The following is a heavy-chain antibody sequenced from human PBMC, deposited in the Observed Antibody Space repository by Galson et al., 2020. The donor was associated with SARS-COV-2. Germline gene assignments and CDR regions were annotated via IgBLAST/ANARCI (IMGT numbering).Heavy chain of an antibody. Sequence: GESLKISCAASGFTFSSYAMSWVRQAPGKGLEWVSAISGSGGSTYYADSVKGRFTISRDNSKNTLYLQMNSLRAEDTAVYYCAKVGGIAVAGFDYWGQGTLVTVSS. J-gene: IGHJ4*02. CDR1: GFTFSSYA. CDR2: ISGSGGST. D-gene: IGHD6-19*01. CDR3: AKVGGIAVAGFDY. V-gene: IGHV3-23*01.